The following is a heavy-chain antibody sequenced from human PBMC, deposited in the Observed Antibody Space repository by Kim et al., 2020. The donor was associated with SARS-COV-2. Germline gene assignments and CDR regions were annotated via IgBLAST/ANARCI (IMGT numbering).Heavy chain of an antibody. Sequence: SVKVSCKSSGGTFSTYAINWVRQAPGQGLEWMGGIIPMSGTPYYAQNFQGRVTIAADESTSTAYMELSSLTSGDTAVYYCARSWGWTGGPYFDYWGQGTVVTVSS. CDR2: IIPMSGTP. V-gene: IGHV1-69*13. J-gene: IGHJ4*02. CDR1: GGTFSTYA. D-gene: IGHD6-19*01. CDR3: ARSWGWTGGPYFDY.